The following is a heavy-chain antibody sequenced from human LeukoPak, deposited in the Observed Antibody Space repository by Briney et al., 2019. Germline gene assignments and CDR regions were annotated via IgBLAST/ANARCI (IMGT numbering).Heavy chain of an antibody. CDR3: ARTLYCGGDCYYVDS. CDR2: IFYSGST. J-gene: IGHJ4*02. D-gene: IGHD2-21*02. Sequence: SETLSLTCTVSGGSISSYYWTWIRQPPGKGLEWIGYIFYSGSTTYNPSLKSRVTLSVDTSKNQFSLRLSSVTAADTAVYYCARTLYCGGDCYYVDSWGQGTGVAVSS. CDR1: GGSISSYY. V-gene: IGHV4-59*01.